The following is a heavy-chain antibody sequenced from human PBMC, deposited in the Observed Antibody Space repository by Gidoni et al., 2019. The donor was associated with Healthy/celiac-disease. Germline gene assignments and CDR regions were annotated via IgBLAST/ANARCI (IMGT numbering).Heavy chain of an antibody. CDR1: GGSISSSSYY. J-gene: IGHJ5*02. D-gene: IGHD2-15*01. CDR2: IYYSGST. CDR3: ARDPIYCSGGSCPERWFDP. V-gene: IGHV4-39*07. Sequence: QLQLQESGPGLVKPSETLSLTCNVSGGSISSSSYYWGWIRQPPGKGLEWIGSIYYSGSTYYNPSLKSRVTISVDTSKNQFSLKLSSVTAADTAVYYCARDPIYCSGGSCPERWFDPWGQGTLVTVSS.